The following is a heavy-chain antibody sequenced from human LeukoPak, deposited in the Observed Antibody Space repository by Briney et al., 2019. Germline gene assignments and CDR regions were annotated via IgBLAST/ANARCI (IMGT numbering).Heavy chain of an antibody. CDR1: GFSFSSYA. V-gene: IGHV3-23*01. Sequence: PGGSLRLSCAASGFSFSSYAMSWVRQAPGKGLEWVSSIAVSGGGPYYGDSVKGRFTISRDNSKNTVYLQMNSLRAEDTAVYYCARGLGYCSGGSCYVERGGFDPWGQGTLVTVSS. J-gene: IGHJ5*02. CDR2: IAVSGGGP. CDR3: ARGLGYCSGGSCYVERGGFDP. D-gene: IGHD2-15*01.